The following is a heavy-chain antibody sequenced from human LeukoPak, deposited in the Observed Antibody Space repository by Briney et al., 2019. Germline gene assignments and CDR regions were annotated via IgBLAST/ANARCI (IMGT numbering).Heavy chain of an antibody. V-gene: IGHV3-30*02. D-gene: IGHD6-13*01. CDR1: GFTFSSYG. CDR3: AKDRPIAAMGGAFDI. CDR2: IWYGGSNK. J-gene: IGHJ3*02. Sequence: GGSLRLSCAASGFTFSSYGMHWVRQAPGKGLEWVAVIWYGGSNKYYADSVKGRFTISRDNSKNTLYLQMNSLRAEDTAVYYCAKDRPIAAMGGAFDIWGQGTMVTVSS.